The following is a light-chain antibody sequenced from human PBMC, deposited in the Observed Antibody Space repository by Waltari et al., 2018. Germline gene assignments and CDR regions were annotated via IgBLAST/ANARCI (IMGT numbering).Light chain of an antibody. Sequence: QSALTQSASVSGSPGQSITISCTGSRRDVGQYNLSSWYQPPPGRGPNLLTYEDTKRPSGVSDRFSGAKSGNTASLTISGLQPEDEADYFCCSYAGSSRYVFGTGTKVTVL. CDR1: RRDVGQYNL. V-gene: IGLV2-23*01. CDR2: EDT. CDR3: CSYAGSSRYV. J-gene: IGLJ1*01.